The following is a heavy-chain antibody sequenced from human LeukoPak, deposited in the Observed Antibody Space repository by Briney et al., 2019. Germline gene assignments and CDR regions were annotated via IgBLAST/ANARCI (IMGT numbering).Heavy chain of an antibody. Sequence: SETLSLTCAVYGGSFSGYYWSWIRQPPGKGLEWIGEINHSGSTNYNPSLKSGVTISVDTSKNQFSLKLSSVTAADTAVYYCARGGYCSGGSCYYNWFDPWGQGTLVTVSS. J-gene: IGHJ5*02. D-gene: IGHD2-15*01. CDR1: GGSFSGYY. CDR2: INHSGST. V-gene: IGHV4-34*01. CDR3: ARGGYCSGGSCYYNWFDP.